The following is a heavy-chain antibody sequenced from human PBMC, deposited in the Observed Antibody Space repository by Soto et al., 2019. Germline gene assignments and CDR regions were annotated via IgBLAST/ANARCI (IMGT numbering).Heavy chain of an antibody. V-gene: IGHV1-69*06. Sequence: QVQLVQSGAEVKKPGSSVKVSCKASGGTFSSYAITWVRQAPGQGLEWMGGIIPIFGTANYAQKFQGRVTITADKSTSTAYMELSSLRSEDTAVYYCARGGYYGSGSYLGFFYWGQGTLVTVSS. CDR2: IIPIFGTA. CDR1: GGTFSSYA. J-gene: IGHJ4*02. CDR3: ARGGYYGSGSYLGFFY. D-gene: IGHD3-10*01.